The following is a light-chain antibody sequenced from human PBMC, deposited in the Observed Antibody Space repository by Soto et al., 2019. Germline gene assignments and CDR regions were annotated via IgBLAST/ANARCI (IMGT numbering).Light chain of an antibody. CDR1: QSISVH. Sequence: DIQMTQSPSSLSASVGDTVTITCRASQSISVHLNWYQQKGGKVPKFLIYAASNLYSGVPSRFSGSGSETDFALTITSLQPEDFATYYCQQYYSTPYTFGQGTRLEIK. CDR3: QQYYSTPYT. J-gene: IGKJ2*01. CDR2: AAS. V-gene: IGKV1-39*01.